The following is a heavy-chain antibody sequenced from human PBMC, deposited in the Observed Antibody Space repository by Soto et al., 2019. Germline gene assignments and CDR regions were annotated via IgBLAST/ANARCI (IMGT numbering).Heavy chain of an antibody. J-gene: IGHJ3*02. Sequence: QVQQQPWGAGLLKPSETLSLTCTVYAGSFSHYYWNWIRQSPGKGLEWIGKIKHGGSSSYNPSLRSRGSISVDMSKNQVSLTLSSVTAADTAVYYCSRGGSSDWQVALDIWGQGTMVPVSS. CDR3: SRGGSSDWQVALDI. CDR2: IKHGGSS. CDR1: AGSFSHYY. D-gene: IGHD6-19*01. V-gene: IGHV4-34*01.